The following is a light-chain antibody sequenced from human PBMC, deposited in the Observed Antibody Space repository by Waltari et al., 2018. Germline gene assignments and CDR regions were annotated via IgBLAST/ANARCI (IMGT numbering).Light chain of an antibody. V-gene: IGKV4-1*01. J-gene: IGKJ4*01. CDR1: QSLLYRSNNKNY. Sequence: DIVMTQSPDSLAVSLGERATIHRKSSQSLLYRSNNKNYLAWYQQKPGQPPRLLIYWASTRESGVPDRFSGSESGTDFTLTISSLQAEDVAVYYCQQYSSIPITFGGGTKVEI. CDR2: WAS. CDR3: QQYSSIPIT.